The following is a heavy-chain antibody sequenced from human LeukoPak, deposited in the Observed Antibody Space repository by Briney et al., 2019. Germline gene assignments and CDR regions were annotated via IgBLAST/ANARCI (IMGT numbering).Heavy chain of an antibody. D-gene: IGHD3-3*01. Sequence: SETLSLTCAVYGGSFSGYYWSWIRQPPGKGLEWIGEINHSGSTNYNPSLKSRVTISVDTSKNQFSLKLSSVTAADTAVYYCARHFGVVENWFDPWGQGTLVTVSS. CDR2: INHSGST. V-gene: IGHV4-34*01. J-gene: IGHJ5*02. CDR1: GGSFSGYY. CDR3: ARHFGVVENWFDP.